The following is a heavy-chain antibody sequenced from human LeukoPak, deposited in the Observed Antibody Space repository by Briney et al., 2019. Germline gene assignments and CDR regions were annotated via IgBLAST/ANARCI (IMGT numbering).Heavy chain of an antibody. CDR3: AKTLIAAAGIYYYYYMDV. V-gene: IGHV3-23*01. D-gene: IGHD6-13*01. CDR1: GFTFSSYA. Sequence: GGSLRLSCAASGFTFSSYAMSWVRQAPGKGLEWVSAISGSGGSTYYADSVKDRFTISRDNSKNTLYLQMNSLRAEDTAVYYCAKTLIAAAGIYYYYYMDVWGKGTTVTVSS. J-gene: IGHJ6*03. CDR2: ISGSGGST.